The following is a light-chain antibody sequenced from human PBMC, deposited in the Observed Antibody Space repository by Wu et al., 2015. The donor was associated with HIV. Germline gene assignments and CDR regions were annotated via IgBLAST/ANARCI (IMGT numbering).Light chain of an antibody. Sequence: EVVLTQSPVTLSVSPGETATFSCRTSQSVAITGDDYVAWYQQKPGQAPKLLIYSASNRATSIPDRFVGRGSGTEFTLTIAKVEPDDFALYHCQQYADTSPTFGQGTRL. CDR1: QSVAITGD. CDR3: QQYADTSPT. CDR2: SAS. J-gene: IGKJ5*01. V-gene: IGKV3-20*01.